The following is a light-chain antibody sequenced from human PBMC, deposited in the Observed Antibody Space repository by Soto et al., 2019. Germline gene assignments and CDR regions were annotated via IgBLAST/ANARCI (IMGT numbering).Light chain of an antibody. CDR2: VAS. CDR1: QSFGAS. J-gene: IGKJ1*01. CDR3: QQYAHWPTT. V-gene: IGKV3-15*01. Sequence: EIVMTQSPVTLSVYPWVRATLSCTATQSFGASVAWYHQSPGQAPRLLISVASPRATGFPARVSASGSGTACTPTVSIRESDDFGVYYCQQYAHWPTTFGQGTRVEIK.